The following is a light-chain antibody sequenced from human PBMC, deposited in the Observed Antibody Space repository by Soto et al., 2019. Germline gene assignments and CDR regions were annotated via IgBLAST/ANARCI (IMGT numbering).Light chain of an antibody. V-gene: IGKV1-5*01. Sequence: DIQMTQSPSTLSASVGDRVTITCRARQSISGWLSWYLQKPGKAPKLLIHDASSLESGVPSRFIGSGSGTEFTLTISSLQPDDFATYYCQQYNDYPRTFGQGTKVELK. J-gene: IGKJ1*01. CDR3: QQYNDYPRT. CDR1: QSISGW. CDR2: DAS.